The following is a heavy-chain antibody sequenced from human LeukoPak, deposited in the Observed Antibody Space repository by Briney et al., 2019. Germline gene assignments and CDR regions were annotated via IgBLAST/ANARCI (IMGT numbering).Heavy chain of an antibody. CDR3: ARDSGLRYFDWLLYDGFDP. CDR2: ISAYNGNT. D-gene: IGHD3-9*01. V-gene: IGHV1-18*01. CDR1: GYTFTSYG. J-gene: IGHJ5*02. Sequence: VASVKVSCKASGYTFTSYGISWVRQAPGQGLEWMGWISAYNGNTNYAQKHQGRVTMTTDTSTSTAYMELRSLRSDDTAVYYCARDSGLRYFDWLLYDGFDPWGQGTLVTVSS.